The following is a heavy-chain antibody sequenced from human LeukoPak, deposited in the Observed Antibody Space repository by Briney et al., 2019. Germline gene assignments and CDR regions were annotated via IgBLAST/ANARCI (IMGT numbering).Heavy chain of an antibody. J-gene: IGHJ6*02. V-gene: IGHV3-7*01. CDR3: ARDLTGPYFYYGMDV. Sequence: GGSLRLSCAASGFPFSTYWMSWVRQAPGKGLQWVANINQDGSEENSVDSVKGRFTISRDNAKNSLYLQMNSLRGENTAVYYCARDLTGPYFYYGMDVWGQGTTVTVSS. CDR2: INQDGSEE. CDR1: GFPFSTYW.